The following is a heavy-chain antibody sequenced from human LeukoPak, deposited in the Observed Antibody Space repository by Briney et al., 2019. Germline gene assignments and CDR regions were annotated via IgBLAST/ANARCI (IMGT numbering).Heavy chain of an antibody. CDR2: IIPIFGTA. CDR3: ASSYYYYYYYMDV. CDR1: GATFSSYA. V-gene: IGHV1-69*06. J-gene: IGHJ6*03. D-gene: IGHD6-6*01. Sequence: SVKLSCKASGATFSSYAISWVRQAPGQGLEWLGGIIPIFGTANYAQKFQGRVTITADKSTSTAYMELSSLRSEDTAVYYCASSYYYYYYYMDVWGKGPRSPSP.